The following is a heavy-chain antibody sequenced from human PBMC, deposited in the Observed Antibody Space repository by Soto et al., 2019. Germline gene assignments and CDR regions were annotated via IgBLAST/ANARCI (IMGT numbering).Heavy chain of an antibody. CDR1: GGSFSGYY. V-gene: IGHV4-34*01. J-gene: IGHJ4*02. CDR3: ARGPTPPYFDY. Sequence: PSETLSLTCAVYGGSFSGYYWSWIRQPPGKGLEWIGEINHSGSTNYNPSLKSRVTISVDTSKNQFSLKLSSVTAADTAVYYCARGPTPPYFDYWGQGTLVTVSS. CDR2: INHSGST.